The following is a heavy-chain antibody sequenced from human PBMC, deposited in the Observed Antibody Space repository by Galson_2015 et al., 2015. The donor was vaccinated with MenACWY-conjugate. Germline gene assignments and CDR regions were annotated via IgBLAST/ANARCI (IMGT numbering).Heavy chain of an antibody. CDR2: IRSKAYGGTT. CDR3: TRAPLSRTYYFDY. V-gene: IGHV3-49*03. CDR1: GFTFGDYA. J-gene: IGHJ4*02. D-gene: IGHD2-2*01. Sequence: SLRLSCAASGFTFGDYAMSWFRQAPGKGLEWVGFIRSKAYGGTTEYAASVKGRFAISRDDSKSIAYLQMNSPKTEDTAVYYCTRAPLSRTYYFDYWGQGTLVTVSS.